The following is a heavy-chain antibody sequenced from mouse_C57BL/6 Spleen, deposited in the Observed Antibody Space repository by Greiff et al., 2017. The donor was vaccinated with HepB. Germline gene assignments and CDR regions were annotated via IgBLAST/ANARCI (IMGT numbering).Heavy chain of an antibody. CDR1: FYTFTSHW. V-gene: IGHV1-56*01. D-gene: IGHD3-2*02. J-gene: IGHJ2*01. CDR2: IFPGSGST. Sequence: HLQHSGPELVSPGASVKISCNSPFYTFTSHWIHFLRQIPGQGLEVIGEIFPGSGSTYYNEKFKGKATLTVDTSSSTAYMQLSSLTSEDSAVYFCARGGSSGQIPFDYWGQGTTLTVSS. CDR3: ARGGSSGQIPFDY.